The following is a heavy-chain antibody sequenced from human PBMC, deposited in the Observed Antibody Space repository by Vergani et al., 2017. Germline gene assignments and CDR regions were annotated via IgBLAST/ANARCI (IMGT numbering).Heavy chain of an antibody. CDR2: IIPIFGTA. Sequence: QVQLVQSGAEVKKPGASVKVSCKASGYTFTSYYMHWVRQAPGQGLEWMGGIIPIFGTANYAQKFQGRVTITADESTSTAYMELSSLRSEDTAVYYCARGEYSSPFYYYYMDVWGKGTTVTVSS. V-gene: IGHV1-69*01. CDR1: GYTFTSYY. J-gene: IGHJ6*03. CDR3: ARGEYSSPFYYYYMDV. D-gene: IGHD6-6*01.